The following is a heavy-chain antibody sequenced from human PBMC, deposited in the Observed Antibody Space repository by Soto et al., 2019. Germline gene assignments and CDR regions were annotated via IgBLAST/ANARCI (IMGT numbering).Heavy chain of an antibody. CDR1: GFTFSSYW. CDR2: IKTDGSEK. Sequence: GGSLRLSCAASGFTFSSYWMSWVRQAPGKGLEWVANIKTDGSEKYYVDSVKGRFTISRDNAKNSLYLQMNSLRAEDTAVYYCAKADVDSSGWYDAFDIWGQGTMVTVSS. D-gene: IGHD6-19*01. V-gene: IGHV3-7*03. J-gene: IGHJ3*02. CDR3: AKADVDSSGWYDAFDI.